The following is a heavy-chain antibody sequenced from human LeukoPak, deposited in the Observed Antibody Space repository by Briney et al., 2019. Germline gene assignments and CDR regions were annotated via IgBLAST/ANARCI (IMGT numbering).Heavy chain of an antibody. CDR1: GFTFGSYS. Sequence: GGSLRLSCAASGFTFGSYSMNWVRQAPGKGLEWVSSISSSSSYIYYADSVKGRFTISRDNAKNSLYLQMNSLRAEDTAVYYCAREGYGDYYFDYWGQGTLVIVSS. CDR3: AREGYGDYYFDY. V-gene: IGHV3-21*01. D-gene: IGHD4-17*01. J-gene: IGHJ4*02. CDR2: ISSSSSYI.